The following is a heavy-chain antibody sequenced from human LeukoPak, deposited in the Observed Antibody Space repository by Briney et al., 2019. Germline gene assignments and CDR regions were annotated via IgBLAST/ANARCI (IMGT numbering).Heavy chain of an antibody. CDR3: ARGKAARPTRNWFDP. J-gene: IGHJ5*02. Sequence: ASVKVSCKASGYTFTGYDINWVRQATGQGLEWMGWMNPNSGNTGYAQKFQGRVTITRNTSISTAYMELSSLRSEDTAVYYCARGKAARPTRNWFDPWGQGTLVTVSS. CDR1: GYTFTGYD. D-gene: IGHD6-6*01. CDR2: MNPNSGNT. V-gene: IGHV1-8*03.